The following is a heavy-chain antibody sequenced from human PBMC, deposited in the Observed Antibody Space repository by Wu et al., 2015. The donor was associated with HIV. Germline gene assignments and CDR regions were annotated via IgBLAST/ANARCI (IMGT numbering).Heavy chain of an antibody. D-gene: IGHD2-2*01. CDR2: INPNSGGT. CDR1: GYTFTGYY. J-gene: IGHJ5*02. CDR3: ARGLGYCSSTSCSPWFDP. Sequence: QVQLVQSGAEVKKPGASVKVSCKASGYTFTGYYMHWVRQAPGQGLEWMGWINPNSGGTNYAQKFQGRVTMTRDTSISTAYMELSRLRSDDTAVYYCARGLGYCSSTSCSPWFDPWGQGTLVTVSS. V-gene: IGHV1-2*02.